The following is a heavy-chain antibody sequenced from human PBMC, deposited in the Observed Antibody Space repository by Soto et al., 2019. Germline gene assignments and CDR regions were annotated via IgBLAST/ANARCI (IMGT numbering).Heavy chain of an antibody. CDR2: IYPGDSDT. CDR1: GYSFTSYW. Sequence: GESLKISCKGSGYSFTSYWIGWVRQMPGKGLEWMGIIYPGDSDTRYSPSFQGQVTISADKSISTAYLQWSSLKASDTAMYYCAIRFEGIAALIDYFDYWGQGTLVTVSS. J-gene: IGHJ4*02. CDR3: AIRFEGIAALIDYFDY. V-gene: IGHV5-51*01. D-gene: IGHD6-13*01.